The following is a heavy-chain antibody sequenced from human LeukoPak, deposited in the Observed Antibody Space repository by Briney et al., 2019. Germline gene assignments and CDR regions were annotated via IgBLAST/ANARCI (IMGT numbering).Heavy chain of an antibody. Sequence: SETLSLACAVYGGSFSGYYWSWIRQPPGKGLEWIGEINHSGSTNYNPSLKSRVTISVDTSKNQFSLKLSSVTAADTAAYYCARGPNYYGSGSYFLYWGQGTLVTVSS. CDR1: GGSFSGYY. J-gene: IGHJ4*02. CDR3: ARGPNYYGSGSYFLY. CDR2: INHSGST. D-gene: IGHD3-10*01. V-gene: IGHV4-34*01.